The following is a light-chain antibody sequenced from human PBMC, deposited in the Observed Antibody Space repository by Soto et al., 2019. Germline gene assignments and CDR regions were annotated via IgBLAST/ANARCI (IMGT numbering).Light chain of an antibody. V-gene: IGKV1-16*02. J-gene: IGKJ5*01. CDR2: DAS. Sequence: DIQMSQSPSSLSAFVGDRVTTPCRASRDIGNYLAWFQQKPGKAPKSLIYDASSLQSGVPSKFSGSGAGTDFTLTINSLQPEDSATYFCQQYVSYPITFGQGTRLETK. CDR1: RDIGNY. CDR3: QQYVSYPIT.